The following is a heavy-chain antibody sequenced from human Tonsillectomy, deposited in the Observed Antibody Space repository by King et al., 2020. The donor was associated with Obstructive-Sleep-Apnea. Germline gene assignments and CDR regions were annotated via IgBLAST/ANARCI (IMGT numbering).Heavy chain of an antibody. V-gene: IGHV4-4*02. CDR1: GGSISSSNW. J-gene: IGHJ4*02. CDR3: ARVSYIVVVTAKYYFDY. D-gene: IGHD2-21*02. Sequence: VQLQESGPGLVKPSGTLSLTCAVSGGSISSSNWWSWVRQPPGKGLELIGAIYHSVSTTYNPSLKSRVTISVDKSKNQFSLKLSSVTAADTAVYYCARVSYIVVVTAKYYFDYWGQGTLVTVSS. CDR2: IYHSVST.